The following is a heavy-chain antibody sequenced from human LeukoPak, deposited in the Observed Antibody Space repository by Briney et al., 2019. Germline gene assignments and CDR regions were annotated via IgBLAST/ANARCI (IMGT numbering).Heavy chain of an antibody. Sequence: ASVKVSCKASGYTFTSYGIAWVRQAPGQGLEWMGWISAYNGNTNDAQKLQGRVTMTTDTSTSKAYMELRRLRSDDKAVYYRAVIEVAIYWGQGTLVTVSS. J-gene: IGHJ4*02. CDR2: ISAYNGNT. CDR1: GYTFTSYG. CDR3: AVIEVAIY. D-gene: IGHD6-19*01. V-gene: IGHV1-18*01.